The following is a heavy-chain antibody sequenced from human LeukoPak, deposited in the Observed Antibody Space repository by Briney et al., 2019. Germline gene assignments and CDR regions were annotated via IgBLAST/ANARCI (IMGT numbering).Heavy chain of an antibody. CDR1: GFTFSDYY. Sequence: GGSLRLSCAASGFTFSDYYMTWIRQAPGKGLEWVSYISNSGSTIYYADSVKGRFTISRDNGKNSLYLQMNSLRAEDTAVYYCAREHTSGTYYIDYWGQGSLVSVSS. V-gene: IGHV3-11*01. J-gene: IGHJ4*02. D-gene: IGHD1-26*01. CDR3: AREHTSGTYYIDY. CDR2: ISNSGSTI.